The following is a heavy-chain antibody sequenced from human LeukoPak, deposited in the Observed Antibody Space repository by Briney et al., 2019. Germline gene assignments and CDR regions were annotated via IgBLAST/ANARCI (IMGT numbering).Heavy chain of an antibody. Sequence: PGGSLRLSCAASGFTFSSSAMSWVRQAPGKGPEWVSAISNNGGYTYYADSVQGRFTISRDNSKSTLCLQMNSLRAEDTAVYYCAKDWHNHYFGRFDPWGQGTLVTVSS. CDR2: ISNNGGYT. V-gene: IGHV3-23*01. D-gene: IGHD2/OR15-2a*01. J-gene: IGHJ5*02. CDR3: AKDWHNHYFGRFDP. CDR1: GFTFSSSA.